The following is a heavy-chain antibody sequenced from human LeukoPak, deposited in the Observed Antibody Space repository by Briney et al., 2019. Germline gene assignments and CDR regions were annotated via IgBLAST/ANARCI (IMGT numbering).Heavy chain of an antibody. CDR1: GGTFSSYA. V-gene: IGHV1-69*04. J-gene: IGHJ6*02. CDR2: IIPILGIA. D-gene: IGHD3-10*01. Sequence: SVKVSCKASGGTFSSYAISWVRQAPGQGLEWMGRIIPILGIANYAPKFQGRVTITADKSTSTAYMELSSLRSEDTAVYYCARDTVRGVTASPDENYGMDVWGQGTTVTVSS. CDR3: ARDTVRGVTASPDENYGMDV.